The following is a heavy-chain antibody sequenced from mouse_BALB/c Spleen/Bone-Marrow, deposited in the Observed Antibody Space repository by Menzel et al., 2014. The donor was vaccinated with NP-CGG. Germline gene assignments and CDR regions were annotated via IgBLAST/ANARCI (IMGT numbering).Heavy chain of an antibody. Sequence: VHVKQSGAELVKPGASVKLSCTASGFNIKDTNMHWVKQRPEQGLEWIGRIDPANGNTKYDPKFQGKATITVDTSSNTAFLQLSYLTSEVTDVYYCAKWEYYAMDYWGQGTSVTVSS. CDR1: GFNIKDTN. J-gene: IGHJ4*01. CDR3: AKWEYYAMDY. CDR2: IDPANGNT. D-gene: IGHD4-1*01. V-gene: IGHV14-3*02.